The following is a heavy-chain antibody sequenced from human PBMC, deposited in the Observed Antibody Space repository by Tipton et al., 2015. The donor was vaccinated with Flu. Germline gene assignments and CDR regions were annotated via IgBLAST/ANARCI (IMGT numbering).Heavy chain of an antibody. Sequence: TLSLTCTVSGGSISSYYWSWIRQPPGKGLEWIGYIYYSGSTNYNPSLKSRVTISVDTSKNQFSLKLSSVTAADTAVYYCARDYGQHYYMDVWGKGTTVTVSS. CDR1: GGSISSYY. CDR3: ARDYGQHYYMDV. D-gene: IGHD4-17*01. V-gene: IGHV4-59*01. CDR2: IYYSGST. J-gene: IGHJ6*03.